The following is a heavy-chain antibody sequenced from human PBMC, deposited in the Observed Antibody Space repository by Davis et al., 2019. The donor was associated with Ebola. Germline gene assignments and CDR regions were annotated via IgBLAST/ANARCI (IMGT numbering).Heavy chain of an antibody. CDR2: ISVRSIT. V-gene: IGHV3-23*01. D-gene: IGHD4-17*01. CDR3: AKVHPPTTVTTGWFDP. Sequence: PGGSLRLSCAASGFIFSSYAMSWVRQAPGKGLEWVSSISVRSITYHADSVKGRFTTSRDNSKNTLYLQMNSLRAEDTAVYYCAKVHPPTTVTTGWFDPRGQGTLVTVSS. CDR1: GFIFSSYA. J-gene: IGHJ5*02.